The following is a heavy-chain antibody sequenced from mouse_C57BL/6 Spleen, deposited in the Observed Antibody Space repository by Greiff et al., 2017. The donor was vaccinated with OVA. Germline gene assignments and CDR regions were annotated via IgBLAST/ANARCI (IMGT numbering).Heavy chain of an antibody. Sequence: VQLQQSGPELVKPGASVKMSCKASGYTFTDYNMHWVKQSHGKSLEWIGYINPNNGGTSYNQKFKGKATLTVNKSSSTAYLELRSLTSEDSAVYYCAFYYYGSSYDWYFDVWGTGTTGTVSS. V-gene: IGHV1-22*01. D-gene: IGHD1-1*01. CDR3: AFYYYGSSYDWYFDV. CDR2: INPNNGGT. CDR1: GYTFTDYN. J-gene: IGHJ1*03.